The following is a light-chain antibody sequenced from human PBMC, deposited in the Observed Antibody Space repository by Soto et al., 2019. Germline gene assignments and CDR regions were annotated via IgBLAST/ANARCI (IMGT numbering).Light chain of an antibody. Sequence: EVVLTQSPATLSLYPGESATLSCRASQSLINFVAWYQHKTGQPPRLLIYDESKRATGIPNRFSGSGSGTDLNLTISSLQPEDFAVYYCQERSNWPDACGQGTRLEIK. CDR3: QERSNWPDA. CDR1: QSLINF. J-gene: IGKJ5*01. V-gene: IGKV3-11*01. CDR2: DES.